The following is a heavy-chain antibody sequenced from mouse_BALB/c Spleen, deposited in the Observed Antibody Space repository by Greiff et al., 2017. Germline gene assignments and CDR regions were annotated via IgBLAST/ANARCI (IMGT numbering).Heavy chain of an antibody. V-gene: IGHV1-4*01. CDR2: INPSSGYT. J-gene: IGHJ1*01. D-gene: IGHD2-2*01. Sequence: QVQLKESGAELARPGASVKMSCKASGYTFTSYTMHWVKQRPGQGLEWIGYINPSSGYTNYNQKFKDKATLTADKSSSTAYMQLSSLTSEDSAVYYCARSPYGYDSDWYFDVWGAGTTVTVSS. CDR3: ARSPYGYDSDWYFDV. CDR1: GYTFTSYT.